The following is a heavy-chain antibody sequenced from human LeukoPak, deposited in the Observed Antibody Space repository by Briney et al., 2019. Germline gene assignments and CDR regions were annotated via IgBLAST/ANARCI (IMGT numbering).Heavy chain of an antibody. J-gene: IGHJ5*02. V-gene: IGHV3-23*01. CDR2: ISGSGGST. CDR1: GFTFSGYA. CDR3: AKSGLDSSGYDNWFDP. Sequence: GGSLRLSCAASGFTFSGYAMSWVRQAPGKGLEWVSAISGSGGSTYYADSVKGRFTISRDNSKNTLYLQMNSLRAEDTAVYYCAKSGLDSSGYDNWFDPWGQGTLVTVSS. D-gene: IGHD3-22*01.